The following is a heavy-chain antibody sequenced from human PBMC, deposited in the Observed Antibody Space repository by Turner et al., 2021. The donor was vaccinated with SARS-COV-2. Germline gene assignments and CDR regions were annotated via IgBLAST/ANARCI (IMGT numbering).Heavy chain of an antibody. CDR2: ISSSRSYI. CDR3: ARSPTAPGYYYDSSGYYTPYYFDY. CDR1: GFTFSSYS. Sequence: EVQLVESGGGLVKPGGSLRLSCAASGFTFSSYSMNWVRQAPGKGLEWVSSISSSRSYIYYADSVKGRFTISRDNAKNSLYLQMNSLRAEDTAVYYCARSPTAPGYYYDSSGYYTPYYFDYWGQGTLVTVSS. J-gene: IGHJ4*02. V-gene: IGHV3-21*01. D-gene: IGHD3-22*01.